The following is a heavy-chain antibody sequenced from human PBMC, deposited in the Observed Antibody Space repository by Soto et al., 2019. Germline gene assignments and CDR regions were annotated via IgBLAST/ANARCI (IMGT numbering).Heavy chain of an antibody. J-gene: IGHJ4*02. CDR3: ARGAGIIVAGTSFEY. CDR1: GFTFSSHS. CDR2: IAFDGSYK. V-gene: IGHV3-30*04. Sequence: QVQLVESGGGVAQPGRSLRLSCAASGFTFSSHSMHWVRQAPGKGLEWVAVIAFDGSYKYYADSVKGPFTISRDNSKNTLYLQMNSLRAEDTAVYYCARGAGIIVAGTSFEYWGQGTLVTVSS. D-gene: IGHD6-19*01.